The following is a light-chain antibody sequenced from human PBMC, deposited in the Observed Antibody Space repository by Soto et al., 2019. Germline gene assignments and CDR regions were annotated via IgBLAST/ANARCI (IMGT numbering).Light chain of an antibody. CDR2: GAS. V-gene: IGKV3-20*01. CDR3: HQYGSPPWT. J-gene: IGKJ1*01. CDR1: QSVSSSY. Sequence: EIVLTQSPGTLSLSPGERATLSCRASQSVSSSYLAWFQQKPGQAPRLLIYGASSRAPGIPDGFSGSGSETDFTLTITRLESEDFAVYSCHQYGSPPWTFGQGTKVDIK.